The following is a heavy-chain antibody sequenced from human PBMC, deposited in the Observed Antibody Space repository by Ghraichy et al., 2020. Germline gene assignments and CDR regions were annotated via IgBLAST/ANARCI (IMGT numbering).Heavy chain of an antibody. CDR1: GYTFTSYD. J-gene: IGHJ6*02. Sequence: ASVKVSCKASGYTFTSYDINWVRQATGQGLEWMGWMNPNSGNTGYAQKFQGRVTMTRNTSISTAYMELSSLRSEDTAVYYCASAVAGTSSYYYYYYGMDVWGQGTTVTVSS. CDR2: MNPNSGNT. CDR3: ASAVAGTSSYYYYYYGMDV. V-gene: IGHV1-8*01. D-gene: IGHD6-19*01.